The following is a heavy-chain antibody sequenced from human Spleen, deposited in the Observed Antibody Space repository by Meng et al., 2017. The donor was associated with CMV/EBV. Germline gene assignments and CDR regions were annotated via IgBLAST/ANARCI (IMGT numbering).Heavy chain of an antibody. CDR1: GGSFSGYY. V-gene: IGHV4-34*01. CDR3: AKASGPY. Sequence: GSLRLSCAVYGGSFSGYYWSWIRQPPGKGLEWIGEINHSGSTNYNPSLKSRVTISVDTSKNQFSLKLSSVTAADTAVYYCAKASGPYWGHGILVTVSS. CDR2: INHSGST. J-gene: IGHJ4*01.